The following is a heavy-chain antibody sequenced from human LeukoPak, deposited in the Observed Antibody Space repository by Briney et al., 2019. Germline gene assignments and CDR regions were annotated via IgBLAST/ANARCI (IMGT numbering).Heavy chain of an antibody. CDR3: ARDYNVLRFLEWDHSSYYFDY. J-gene: IGHJ4*02. D-gene: IGHD3-3*01. CDR1: GYTFTSYD. CDR2: MNPNSGNT. V-gene: IGHV1-8*01. Sequence: ASVKVSCKASGYTFTSYDINWVRQATGQGVEWMGWMNPNSGNTGYAQKFQGRVTMTRNTSISTAYMELSSLRSEDTAVYYCARDYNVLRFLEWDHSSYYFDYWGQGTLVTVSS.